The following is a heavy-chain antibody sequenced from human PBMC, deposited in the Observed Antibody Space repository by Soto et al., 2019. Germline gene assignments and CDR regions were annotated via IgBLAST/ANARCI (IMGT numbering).Heavy chain of an antibody. V-gene: IGHV4-34*01. J-gene: IGHJ5*02. CDR2: INHSGST. CDR3: AREGVPAARTWPKRRGWFDP. D-gene: IGHD2-2*01. CDR1: CGSFRGFY. Sequence: SGTLSLTLAFYCGSFRGFYWGWIPPPARKGVGWIGEINHSGSTNYNPSLKSRVTISVDTSKNQFSLKLSSVTAADTALYYCAREGVPAARTWPKRRGWFDPWGQGTLVTVSS.